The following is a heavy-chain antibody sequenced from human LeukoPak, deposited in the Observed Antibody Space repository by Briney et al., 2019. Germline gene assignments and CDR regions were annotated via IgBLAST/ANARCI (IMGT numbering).Heavy chain of an antibody. CDR3: PRNDAFDI. CDR1: GGSISSYY. J-gene: IGHJ3*02. Sequence: SETLSLTCTVSGGSISSYYWSWIRQPQGKGLEWIGYIYYSGSTNYNPSLKSPVTISLVTSKNQFSLKLSSVTAADTAVYYCPRNDAFDIWGQGTMVTVSS. V-gene: IGHV4-59*01. CDR2: IYYSGST.